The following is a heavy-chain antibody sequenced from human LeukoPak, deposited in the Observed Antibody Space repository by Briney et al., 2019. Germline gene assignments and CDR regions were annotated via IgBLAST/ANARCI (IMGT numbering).Heavy chain of an antibody. D-gene: IGHD3-3*01. V-gene: IGHV1-69*05. Sequence: SVKISCKASGGTFSSYAISWVRQAPGQGLEWMGGIIPIFGTANYAQKFQGRVTITTDESTSTAYMELSSLRSEDTAVYYCARVSDFWSGNWFDPWGQGTLVTVSS. CDR1: GGTFSSYA. CDR2: IIPIFGTA. CDR3: ARVSDFWSGNWFDP. J-gene: IGHJ5*02.